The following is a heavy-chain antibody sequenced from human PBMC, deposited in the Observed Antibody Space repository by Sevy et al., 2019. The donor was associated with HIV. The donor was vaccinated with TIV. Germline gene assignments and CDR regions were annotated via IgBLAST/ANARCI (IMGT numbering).Heavy chain of an antibody. CDR1: GFTFSNYA. CDR3: AKDFTGYNGMDV. CDR2: ISTSSSST. Sequence: GGSLRLSCAASGFTFSNYAMGWVRQAPGKGPEWVSTISTSSSSTYYADSVKGRFTISRDNSKNILYLQMNSLRVEDTAVYYCAKDFTGYNGMDVWGQWTMVTVSS. D-gene: IGHD3-9*01. J-gene: IGHJ6*02. V-gene: IGHV3-23*01.